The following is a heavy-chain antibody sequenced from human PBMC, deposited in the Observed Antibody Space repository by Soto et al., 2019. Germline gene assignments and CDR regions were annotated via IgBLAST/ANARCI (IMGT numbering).Heavy chain of an antibody. J-gene: IGHJ4*02. D-gene: IGHD3-3*01. CDR2: INPSGGGT. CDR1: GYTFTYFY. V-gene: IGHV1-46*01. Sequence: ASVKVSCKASGYTFTYFYIHWVRQAPGQGLEWMGIINPSGGGTTFAQKFQGRVTMTRDTSTSTVYMELSSLRSEDTAVYFCATEGVLSGYYRGGDFDYWGLGTLVTVSS. CDR3: ATEGVLSGYYRGGDFDY.